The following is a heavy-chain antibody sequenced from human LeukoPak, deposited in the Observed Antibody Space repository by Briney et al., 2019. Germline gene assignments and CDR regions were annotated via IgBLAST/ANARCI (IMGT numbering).Heavy chain of an antibody. CDR3: ARVGIAVAADY. CDR2: ISSSSSYI. Sequence: GGSLRLSCAASGFTFSSYSMSWVRQAPGKGLEWVSSISSSSSYIYYADSVKGRFTISRDNAKNSLYLQMNSLRAEDTAVYYCARVGIAVAADYWGQGTLVTVSS. V-gene: IGHV3-21*01. CDR1: GFTFSSYS. J-gene: IGHJ4*02. D-gene: IGHD6-19*01.